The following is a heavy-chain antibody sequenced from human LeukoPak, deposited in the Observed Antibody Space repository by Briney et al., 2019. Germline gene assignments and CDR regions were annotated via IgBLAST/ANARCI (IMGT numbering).Heavy chain of an antibody. D-gene: IGHD2-2*01. J-gene: IGHJ4*02. CDR2: IRNKANSYVT. V-gene: IGHV3-72*01. CDR3: ARSYCSSTNCYGLDYFDY. Sequence: GGSLRLSCATAGFTLIDHYIDWVRQAPGKGLEWVGRIRNKANSYVTEYAASVKGRFTISRDDSQNSLYLQRNSLKTEDTTVHYGARSYCSSTNCYGLDYFDYWGQGTLVTVSS. CDR1: GFTLIDHY.